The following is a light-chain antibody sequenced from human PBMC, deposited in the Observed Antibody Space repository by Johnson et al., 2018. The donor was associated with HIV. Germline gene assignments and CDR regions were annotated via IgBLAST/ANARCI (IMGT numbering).Light chain of an antibody. J-gene: IGLJ1*01. CDR3: GTWDSSLSAHYV. CDR2: ENN. V-gene: IGLV1-51*02. CDR1: SSNVGSNY. Sequence: QSVLTQPPSVSTAPGQKVTISCSGSSSNVGSNYISWYRQLPGTAPKLLIYENNKRPSGIPDRFSASKSGTSATLAITGLQTGDEADYYCGTWDSSLSAHYVFGTGTKVIVL.